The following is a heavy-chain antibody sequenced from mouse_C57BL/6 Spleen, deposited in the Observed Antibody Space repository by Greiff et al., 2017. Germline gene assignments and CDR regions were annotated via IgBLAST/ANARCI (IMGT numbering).Heavy chain of an antibody. D-gene: IGHD2-4*01. CDR3: ARSPPASIYYDYDGYAMDY. J-gene: IGHJ4*01. CDR2: INPSSGYT. V-gene: IGHV1-7*01. Sequence: VQLQQSGAELAKPGASVKLSCKASGYTFTSYWMHWVKQRPGQGLEWIGYINPSSGYTKYNQKFKDKATLTADKSSSTAYMQLSSLTYEDSAVYYCARSPPASIYYDYDGYAMDYWGQGTSVTVSS. CDR1: GYTFTSYW.